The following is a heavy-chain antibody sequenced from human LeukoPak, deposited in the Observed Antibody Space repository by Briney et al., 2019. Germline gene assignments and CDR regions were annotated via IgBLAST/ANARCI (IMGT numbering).Heavy chain of an antibody. J-gene: IGHJ3*02. CDR1: GFTFSNYA. D-gene: IGHD4-11*01. Sequence: GGSLRLSCAASGFTFSNYAMSWVRQAPGKGLEWVSAISATDGSTNYADSVKGRFTISRDNSKNTLYLQMNNLRVEDTAVYYCARGYTNYGYVFDIWGQGTMVTVSS. V-gene: IGHV3-23*01. CDR2: ISATDGST. CDR3: ARGYTNYGYVFDI.